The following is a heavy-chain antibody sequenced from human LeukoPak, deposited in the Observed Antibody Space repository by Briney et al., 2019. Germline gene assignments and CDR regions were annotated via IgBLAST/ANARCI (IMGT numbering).Heavy chain of an antibody. V-gene: IGHV1-3*01. CDR3: ARDVPAALDY. J-gene: IGHJ4*02. D-gene: IGHD2-2*01. Sequence: KFQGRVTITRDTSASTAYMELSSLRSEDTAVYYCARDVPAALDYWGQGTLVTVSS.